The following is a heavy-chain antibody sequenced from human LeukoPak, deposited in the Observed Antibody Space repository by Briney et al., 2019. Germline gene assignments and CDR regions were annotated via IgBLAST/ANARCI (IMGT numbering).Heavy chain of an antibody. CDR1: GGSISGGTYY. Sequence: PSETLSLTCTVSGGSISGGTYYWGWIRQTPGKGLEWIGSIYYSGTTYYNPSLKSRATISVDTSKNRFSLKLSSVTAADTAVYYCARDLTYYYDSSTYYYKWFDPWGQGTLVTVSS. J-gene: IGHJ5*02. D-gene: IGHD3-22*01. CDR3: ARDLTYYYDSSTYYYKWFDP. CDR2: IYYSGTT. V-gene: IGHV4-39*07.